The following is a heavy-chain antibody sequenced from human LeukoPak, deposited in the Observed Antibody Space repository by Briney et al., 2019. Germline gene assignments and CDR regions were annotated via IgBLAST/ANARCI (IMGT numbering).Heavy chain of an antibody. D-gene: IGHD2-2*03. CDR2: INPNSGTT. CDR3: ARDGYCRGSSCPFQH. J-gene: IGHJ1*01. CDR1: GYTFIAYY. V-gene: IGHV1-2*02. Sequence: ASVKVSCKASGYTFIAYYMFWVRQAPGQGLEWMGWINPNSGTTGHAQKFQGRVTMTRDTSISTSYMEVTGLRSDDTAVYFCARDGYCRGSSCPFQHWGQGTMVTVSS.